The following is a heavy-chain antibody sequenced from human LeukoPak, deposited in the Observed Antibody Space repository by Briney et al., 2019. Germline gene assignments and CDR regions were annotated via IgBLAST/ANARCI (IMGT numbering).Heavy chain of an antibody. Sequence: GGSLRLSCAASGFTFSDYYMSWIRQAPGKGLEWASYISSSGSTIYYADSVKGRFTISRDNAKNSLYLQMNSLRAEDTTVYYCARGALRGYHYSGGYYYYMDVWGKGTTVTISS. V-gene: IGHV3-11*01. D-gene: IGHD5-12*01. J-gene: IGHJ6*03. CDR1: GFTFSDYY. CDR3: ARGALRGYHYSGGYYYYMDV. CDR2: ISSSGSTI.